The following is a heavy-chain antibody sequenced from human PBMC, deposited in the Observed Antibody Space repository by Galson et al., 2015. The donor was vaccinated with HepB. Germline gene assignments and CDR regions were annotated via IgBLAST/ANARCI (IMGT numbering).Heavy chain of an antibody. CDR2: ISYDGSYK. J-gene: IGHJ6*02. D-gene: IGHD3-10*01. CDR1: GFTFSTHV. V-gene: IGHV3-30*04. Sequence: SLRLSCAASGFTFSTHVMHWVRQAPGKGLEWVADISYDGSYKYYADSVKGRFTISRDNSNNTLYLQMNSLRTEDTAVYYCARTSLSKFHTMVRGGGMDVWGQGTTVTVSS. CDR3: ARTSLSKFHTMVRGGGMDV.